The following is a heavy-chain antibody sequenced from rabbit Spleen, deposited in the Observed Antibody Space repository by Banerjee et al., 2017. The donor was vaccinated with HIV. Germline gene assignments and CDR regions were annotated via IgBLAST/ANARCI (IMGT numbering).Heavy chain of an antibody. Sequence: QELLVESGGGLVQPGGSLKLSCKASGFSFSSGYDMCWVRQAPGKGLEWIACIYAGSSGSTYSASWAKGRFTISKTSSTTVTLQMTSLTAADTATYFCARDAGSSFSTYGMDLWGPGTLVTVS. CDR2: IYAGSSGST. D-gene: IGHD8-1*01. CDR1: GFSFSSGYD. J-gene: IGHJ6*01. V-gene: IGHV1S45*01. CDR3: ARDAGSSFSTYGMDL.